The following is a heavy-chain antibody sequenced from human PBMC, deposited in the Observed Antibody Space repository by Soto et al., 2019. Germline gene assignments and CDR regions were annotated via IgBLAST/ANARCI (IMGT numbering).Heavy chain of an antibody. V-gene: IGHV1-46*01. CDR3: AGRNFWSGDYLGYGMEA. CDR1: GYTFTTYY. J-gene: IGHJ6*02. Sequence: QVQLVQSGAEVKKPGASVQVSCKASGYTFTTYYIHWVRQAPGQGLEWMGVINPSGGTASYAQTFQGRATLTRDTSTSIVYMELSSLRSEDTAFYYCAGRNFWSGDYLGYGMEAWGQGTPVIVSS. D-gene: IGHD3-3*01. CDR2: INPSGGTA.